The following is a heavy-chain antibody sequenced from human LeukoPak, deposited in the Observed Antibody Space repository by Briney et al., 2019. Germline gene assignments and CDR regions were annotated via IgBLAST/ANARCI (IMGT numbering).Heavy chain of an antibody. CDR3: VRKSATRRTSEFDY. Sequence: ASVKVSCKASGYTFSDYYIHWVRPAPGQGLTWMGWITPNSGGTRYAQRFQGRVTMTRDTSISTAYMDLSSLGSDDTAVFYCVRKSATRRTSEFDYWGQGTPVTVSS. V-gene: IGHV1-2*02. J-gene: IGHJ4*02. CDR2: ITPNSGGT. CDR1: GYTFSDYY. D-gene: IGHD2-15*01.